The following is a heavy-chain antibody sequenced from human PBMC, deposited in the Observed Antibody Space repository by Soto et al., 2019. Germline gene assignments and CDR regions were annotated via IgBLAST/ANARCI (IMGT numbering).Heavy chain of an antibody. CDR2: IIPILGIA. CDR3: AGEGRGIVVVPAAKTYGMDV. Sequence: QVQLVQSGAEVKKPGSSVKVSCKASGGTFSSYTISWVRQAPGQGLEWMGRIIPILGIANYAQKFQGRVTITADKSTSTAYMELSSLRSEDTAVYYCAGEGRGIVVVPAAKTYGMDVWGQGTTVTVSS. CDR1: GGTFSSYT. D-gene: IGHD2-2*01. V-gene: IGHV1-69*08. J-gene: IGHJ6*02.